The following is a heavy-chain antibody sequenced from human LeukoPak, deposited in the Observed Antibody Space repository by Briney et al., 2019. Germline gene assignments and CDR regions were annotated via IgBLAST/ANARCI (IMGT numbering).Heavy chain of an antibody. J-gene: IGHJ4*02. D-gene: IGHD6-19*01. V-gene: IGHV1-2*02. CDR3: AREDYSSSCPDY. CDR2: INPNSGGT. CDR1: GYTFTAYY. Sequence: ASVKVSCKASGYTFTAYYMHWVRQAPGQGLEWMGWINPNSGGTNYAQKFQGRVTMTRDTSISTAYMDLSRLRSDDTAVYYSAREDYSSSCPDYWGQGTLVTVSS.